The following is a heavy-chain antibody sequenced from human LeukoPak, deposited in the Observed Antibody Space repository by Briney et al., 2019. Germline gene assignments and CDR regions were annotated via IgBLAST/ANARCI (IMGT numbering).Heavy chain of an antibody. CDR3: ARVNWEQQLTYYFDY. CDR2: INPNSGGT. CDR1: GYTFTGYY. Sequence: ASVKVSCKASGYTFTGYYMHWVRQAPGQGLEWMGWINPNSGGTNYAQKLQGRVTMTTDTSTSTAYMELRSLRSDDTAVYYCARVNWEQQLTYYFDYWGQGTLVTVSS. J-gene: IGHJ4*02. V-gene: IGHV1-2*02. D-gene: IGHD6-13*01.